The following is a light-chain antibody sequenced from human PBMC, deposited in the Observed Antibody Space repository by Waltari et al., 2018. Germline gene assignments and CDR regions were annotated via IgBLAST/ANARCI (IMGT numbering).Light chain of an antibody. Sequence: DIQMTQSPSTLSASVGERITITCRASQSISSWLAWYQQRPGKAPKLLIYKASTLESGVPSRFSGSGSGTEFTLTISSLQPDDFATYYCQHYDGWPWTFGQGTEVEIK. CDR3: QHYDGWPWT. CDR1: QSISSW. V-gene: IGKV1-5*03. J-gene: IGKJ1*01. CDR2: KAS.